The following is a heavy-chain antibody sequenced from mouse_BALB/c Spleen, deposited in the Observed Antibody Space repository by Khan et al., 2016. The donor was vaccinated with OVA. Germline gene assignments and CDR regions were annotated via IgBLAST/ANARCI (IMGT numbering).Heavy chain of an antibody. D-gene: IGHD2-1*01. V-gene: IGHV1S81*02. CDR3: ARRGNSPFDD. CDR1: GYTFTSYW. Sequence: QVQLQQPGAELVKPGASVKLSCKASGYTFTSYWMHWVKQRPGQGLEWIGEINPSNGRTNYNEKFKSKATLTVDKSSSTAYMQLSSLTSEDSAVYYCARRGNSPFDDWGQGTTLTVSS. J-gene: IGHJ2*01. CDR2: INPSNGRT.